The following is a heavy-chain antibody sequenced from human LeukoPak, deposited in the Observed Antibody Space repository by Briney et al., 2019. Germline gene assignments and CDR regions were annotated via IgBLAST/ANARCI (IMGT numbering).Heavy chain of an antibody. J-gene: IGHJ4*02. CDR3: ILTTVATSIEY. CDR1: GLAVNNNY. Sequence: GGSLRLSCAVSGLAVNNNYVNWVRQAPGKGLEWVSDIHNTVRIHYADSVNGRFTISSDTSKNTVYLQMNGLRAEDTAVYYCILTTVATSIEYWGPGTLVTVSP. V-gene: IGHV3-53*01. D-gene: IGHD4-23*01. CDR2: IHNTVRI.